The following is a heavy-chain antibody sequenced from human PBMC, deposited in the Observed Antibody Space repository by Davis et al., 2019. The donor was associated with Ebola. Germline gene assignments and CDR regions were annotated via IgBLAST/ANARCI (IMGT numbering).Heavy chain of an antibody. CDR2: IYYSGTT. V-gene: IGHV4-59*01. D-gene: IGHD1-26*01. Sequence: SETLSLTCTVSGDSMSGYYWSWIRQPPGEGLEWIGNIYYSGTTNYNPSLKSRVTISGDTSKNQFSLNVNSVTAADTAMYYCARTPQYTSYGSYFDYWGQGALVTVSS. CDR3: ARTPQYTSYGSYFDY. J-gene: IGHJ4*02. CDR1: GDSMSGYY.